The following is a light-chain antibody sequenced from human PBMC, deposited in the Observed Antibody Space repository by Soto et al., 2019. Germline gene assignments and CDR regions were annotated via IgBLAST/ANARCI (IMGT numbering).Light chain of an antibody. J-gene: IGLJ3*02. V-gene: IGLV1-47*02. CDR3: AAWDGSLSGRV. CDR1: SSNIGINY. Sequence: QPVLTQPPSVSGTPGQRVTISCSGSSSNIGINYVYWYQQFPGTAPKLLIHTNDQRPSGVPDRFSGSKSGTSASLAISGLRSEDEADYYCAAWDGSLSGRVFGGGTKVTVL. CDR2: TND.